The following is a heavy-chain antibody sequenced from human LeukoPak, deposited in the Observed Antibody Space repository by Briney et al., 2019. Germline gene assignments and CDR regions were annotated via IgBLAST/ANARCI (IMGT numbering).Heavy chain of an antibody. CDR2: ISAYNGNT. Sequence: ASVTVSFKASGYTFTSYGISWVRQAPGQGLEWMGWISAYNGNTNYVQKFQGRVTITADKSTSTAYMDVSSLRFEDTAVYYCARGARIWSGQQLITGQMGYWGQGTLVTVSS. D-gene: IGHD6-13*01. J-gene: IGHJ4*02. CDR3: ARGARIWSGQQLITGQMGY. CDR1: GYTFTSYG. V-gene: IGHV1-18*01.